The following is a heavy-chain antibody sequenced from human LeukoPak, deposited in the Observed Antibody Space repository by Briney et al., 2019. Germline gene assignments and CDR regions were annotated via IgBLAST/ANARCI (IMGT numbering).Heavy chain of an antibody. J-gene: IGHJ3*02. Sequence: ASVKVSCKASGGTSSSYAISWVRQAPGQGLEWMGGIIPIFGTANYAQKFQGRVTITADESTSTAYMELSSLRSEDTAVYYCARGDYYDDAFDIWGQGTMVTVSS. V-gene: IGHV1-69*13. CDR2: IIPIFGTA. D-gene: IGHD3-22*01. CDR3: ARGDYYDDAFDI. CDR1: GGTSSSYA.